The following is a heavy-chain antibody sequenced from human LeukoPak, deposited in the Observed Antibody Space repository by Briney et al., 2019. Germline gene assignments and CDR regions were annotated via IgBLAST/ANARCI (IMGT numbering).Heavy chain of an antibody. J-gene: IGHJ4*02. V-gene: IGHV3-23*01. CDR1: RFNFNTYA. CDR2: ISVTGGNT. D-gene: IGHD2-15*01. CDR3: AKDVCSGGSCNSPYYFDD. Sequence: GGSLRLSCKASRFNFNTYAMSWVRQAPGKGLEWVSGISVTGGNTYYADSVKGRFTISRDNSMNALYLQMNSLRAEDTALYYCAKDVCSGGSCNSPYYFDDWGQGTLVTVSS.